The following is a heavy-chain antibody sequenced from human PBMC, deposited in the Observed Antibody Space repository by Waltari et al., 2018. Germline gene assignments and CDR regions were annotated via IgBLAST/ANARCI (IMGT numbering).Heavy chain of an antibody. J-gene: IGHJ4*02. V-gene: IGHV1-18*01. Sequence: QVQLVQSGAEVKKPGASVKVSCKASGYTFTSYGISWGRQAPGQGLEWRGWISAYNGNTNYEQKLQGRVTMTTDTSTSTAYMELRSLRSDDTAVYYCARGVVPLDYGGNSGAGYWGQGTLVTVSS. CDR2: ISAYNGNT. D-gene: IGHD4-17*01. CDR3: ARGVVPLDYGGNSGAGY. CDR1: GYTFTSYG.